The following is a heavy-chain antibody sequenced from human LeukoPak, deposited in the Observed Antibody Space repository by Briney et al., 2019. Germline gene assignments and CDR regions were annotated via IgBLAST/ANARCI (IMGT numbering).Heavy chain of an antibody. CDR1: GFTFSSYW. Sequence: GGSLRLSCAASGFTFSSYWISWVRQAPGKGLEWVANIKQDGSEKYYVDSVKGRFTISRDNAKNSLYLQMNSLRAEDTAVYYCARRQDGDYVQYYFDYWGQGTLVTVSS. D-gene: IGHD4-17*01. V-gene: IGHV3-7*01. CDR2: IKQDGSEK. J-gene: IGHJ4*02. CDR3: ARRQDGDYVQYYFDY.